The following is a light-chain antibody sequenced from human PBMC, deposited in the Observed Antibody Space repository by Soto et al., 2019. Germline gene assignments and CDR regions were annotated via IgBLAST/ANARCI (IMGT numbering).Light chain of an antibody. V-gene: IGKV3-20*01. CDR3: QQYGRSPPFT. Sequence: EIVLTQSPGTLSLSPGERATLSCRASQTVSSRYLAWYQQKPGQAPRLLMYGASNRATGIPDRFSGSGSGRDFTLTISSLELEDFAVYFCQQYGRSPPFTFGQGTK. CDR2: GAS. J-gene: IGKJ2*01. CDR1: QTVSSRY.